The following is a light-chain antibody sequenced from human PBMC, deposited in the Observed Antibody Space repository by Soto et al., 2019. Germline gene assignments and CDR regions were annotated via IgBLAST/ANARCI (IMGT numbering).Light chain of an antibody. J-gene: IGLJ1*01. Sequence: QSALTQPPSASGSPGQSVTISCTGTSSDVGGYNYVSWYQQHPGKAPKLMIYEVSKRPSGVPDRFSGSKSGNTAPLTVSGLQAEDEADYYCSSYAGSNNLGVFGTGTKVT. CDR1: SSDVGGYNY. CDR2: EVS. CDR3: SSYAGSNNLGV. V-gene: IGLV2-8*01.